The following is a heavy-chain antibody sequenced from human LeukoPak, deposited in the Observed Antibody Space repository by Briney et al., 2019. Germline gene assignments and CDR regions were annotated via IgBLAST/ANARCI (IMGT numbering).Heavy chain of an antibody. CDR2: RQPGNVS. V-gene: IGHV3-53*01. CDR1: GFTASTHH. CDR3: ARERDHDTYFDY. D-gene: IGHD3-22*01. J-gene: IGHJ4*02. Sequence: GGSLRLSCAVSGFTASTHHMAWVRQAPGKGLEWVSVRQPGNVSYYADSVTGRFTTSTDSSKNTLYLQMRDLRAEDTALYYCARERDHDTYFDYWGQGTLVIVSS.